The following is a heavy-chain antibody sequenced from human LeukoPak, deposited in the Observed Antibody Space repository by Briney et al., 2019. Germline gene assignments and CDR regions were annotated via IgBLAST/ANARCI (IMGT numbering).Heavy chain of an antibody. V-gene: IGHV3-43*02. CDR1: GFTFDDYA. J-gene: IGHJ4*02. CDR2: ISGDVGST. CDR3: AKGAGVGYSSGVHY. Sequence: GGSLRLSCAASGFTFDDYAMHWVRQAPGKGVEWVSLISGDVGSTYYADSVKGRFTISRDNSKNSLYLQMNSLRTEDTALYYCAKGAGVGYSSGVHYWGQGTLVTVSS. D-gene: IGHD6-19*01.